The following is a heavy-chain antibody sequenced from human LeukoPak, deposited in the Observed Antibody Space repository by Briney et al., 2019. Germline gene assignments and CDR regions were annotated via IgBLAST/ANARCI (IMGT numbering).Heavy chain of an antibody. CDR1: GFTFSRYW. D-gene: IGHD3-10*01. J-gene: IGHJ5*02. V-gene: IGHV3-7*01. CDR3: ARGGEWFGESLSFDP. CDR2: IKHDGSET. Sequence: GGSLRLSCAASGFTFSRYWMSWVRQAPRKGLEWVANIKHDGSETYYVDSMKGRFTISRDNAKNSLYLQMNSLRAEDTAVYYCARGGEWFGESLSFDPWGQGTLVTVSS.